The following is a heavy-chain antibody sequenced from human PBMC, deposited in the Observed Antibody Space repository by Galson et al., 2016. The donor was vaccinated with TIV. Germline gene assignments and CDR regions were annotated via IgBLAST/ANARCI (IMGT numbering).Heavy chain of an antibody. CDR1: GYSFSSYW. CDR3: ARAGGAADY. V-gene: IGHV5-51*01. D-gene: IGHD3-10*01. J-gene: IGHJ4*02. Sequence: QSGAEVKKPGESLKISCQGSGYSFSSYWIAWVRQMPGEGLEWMEVIYAGDSDTRYSPSFQGQVTISADKSISTAYLQWSSLRASDTAMYYCARAGGAADYWGQGTLVTVSS. CDR2: IYAGDSDT.